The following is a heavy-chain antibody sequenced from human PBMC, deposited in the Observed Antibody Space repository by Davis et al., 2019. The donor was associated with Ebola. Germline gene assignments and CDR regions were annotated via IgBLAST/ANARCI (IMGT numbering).Heavy chain of an antibody. CDR1: GYTFTSYA. V-gene: IGHV1-69*06. D-gene: IGHD6-6*01. Sequence: SVKVSCKASGYTFTSYAISWVRQAPGQGLEWMGGIIPIFGTANYAQKFQGRVTITADKSTSTAYMELSSLRSEDTAVYYCARAGQTIAARYYGMDVWGQGTTVTVSS. J-gene: IGHJ6*02. CDR2: IIPIFGTA. CDR3: ARAGQTIAARYYGMDV.